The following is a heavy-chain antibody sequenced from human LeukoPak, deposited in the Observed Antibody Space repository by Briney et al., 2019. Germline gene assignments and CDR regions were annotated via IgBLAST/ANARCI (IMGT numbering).Heavy chain of an antibody. D-gene: IGHD5-24*01. V-gene: IGHV1-69*05. CDR1: GGTFSSYA. J-gene: IGHJ6*03. CDR2: IMPLFGTA. CDR3: ASGSLGDGYGVGDYYQYMDV. Sequence: ASVKVSCKASGGTFSSYAISWVRQAPGQGLEWMGGIMPLFGTANYAQEFQGRVAFTTDESASTAYMEVSSLRSEDTAVYYCASGSLGDGYGVGDYYQYMDVWGKGTTVTVSS.